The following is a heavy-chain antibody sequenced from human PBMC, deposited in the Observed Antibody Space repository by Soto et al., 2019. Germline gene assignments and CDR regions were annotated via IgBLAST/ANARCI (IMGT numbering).Heavy chain of an antibody. Sequence: SETLSLTCTVSGGSISSSSYYWGWIRQPPGKGLEWIGSIYYSGTYSGTTYYNPSLKSRVTISVDTSKNQFSLKLSSVTAADKAVYFCAGLATMIVSDSWGQGTMVTVSS. J-gene: IGHJ4*02. CDR3: AGLATMIVSDS. CDR2: IYYSGTYSGTT. D-gene: IGHD3-22*01. V-gene: IGHV4-39*01. CDR1: GGSISSSSYY.